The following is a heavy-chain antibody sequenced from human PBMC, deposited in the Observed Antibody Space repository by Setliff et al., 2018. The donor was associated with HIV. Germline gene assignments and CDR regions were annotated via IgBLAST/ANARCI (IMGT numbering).Heavy chain of an antibody. V-gene: IGHV1-2*02. Sequence: ASVKVSCKASGYTFTGYYMHWVRQAPGQGLEWMGWINPNSGGTKYAQKFPGRVTMTRDTSISTAYMELSRLRSDDTAVYYCARALFLRFFDWFPSDHHDYWGQGTLVPSPQ. D-gene: IGHD3-9*01. CDR3: ARALFLRFFDWFPSDHHDY. J-gene: IGHJ4*02. CDR2: INPNSGGT. CDR1: GYTFTGYY.